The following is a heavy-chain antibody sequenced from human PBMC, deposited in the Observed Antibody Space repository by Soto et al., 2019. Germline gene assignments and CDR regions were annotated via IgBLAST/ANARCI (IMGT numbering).Heavy chain of an antibody. J-gene: IGHJ4*02. D-gene: IGHD3-10*01. Sequence: VGSLRLSCAASGFTCSSYWMHWVRQAPGKGLVWVSRINSDGSSTSFADSVKGRFTMSRDNAKNTLYLQMKRLRAEAPAVSSCAGSLLTPFDYTGQGTLATDSS. CDR1: GFTCSSYW. V-gene: IGHV3-74*01. CDR2: INSDGSST. CDR3: AGSLLTPFDY.